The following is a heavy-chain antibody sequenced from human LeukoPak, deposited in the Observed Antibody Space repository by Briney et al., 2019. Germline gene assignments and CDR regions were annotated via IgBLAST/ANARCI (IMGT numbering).Heavy chain of an antibody. CDR3: AKGERAYCGGDCYYDY. D-gene: IGHD2-21*02. V-gene: IGHV3-23*01. Sequence: LPGGSPRLSCAASGFTFSSYAMSWVRQAPGKGLEWVSAISGSGGSTYYADSVKGRFTISRDNSKNTLYLQMNSLRAEDTAVYYCAKGERAYCGGDCYYDYWGQGTLVTVSS. CDR2: ISGSGGST. CDR1: GFTFSSYA. J-gene: IGHJ4*02.